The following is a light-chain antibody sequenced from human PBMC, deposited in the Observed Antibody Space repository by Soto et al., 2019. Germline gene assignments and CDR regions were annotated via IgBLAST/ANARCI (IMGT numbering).Light chain of an antibody. J-gene: IGKJ2*01. CDR1: QGISSS. CDR3: QQVNSYPYT. CDR2: AAA. Sequence: DIQLTQSPSFLSASIGDRVTITCRASQGISSSLAWYQQQPGKAPKLLIYAAATLQSGVPSRFSGSGSGTEFTLTISSLQPEDFASYYCQQVNSYPYTFGQGTKLEIK. V-gene: IGKV1-9*01.